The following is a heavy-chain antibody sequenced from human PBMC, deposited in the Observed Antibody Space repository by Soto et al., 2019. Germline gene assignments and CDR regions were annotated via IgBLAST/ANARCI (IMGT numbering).Heavy chain of an antibody. V-gene: IGHV4-59*01. CDR1: GGSISSYY. Sequence: PSETLSLTCTVSGGSISSYYWTWIRQPPGKGLEWIGYIYYSGSTNYNPSLKSRVTISVDTSKNQFSLKLSSVTAADTAVYYCARDLGLSDCGGDCYSVFDYWGQGTLVTVSS. CDR2: IYYSGST. CDR3: ARDLGLSDCGGDCYSVFDY. J-gene: IGHJ4*02. D-gene: IGHD2-21*02.